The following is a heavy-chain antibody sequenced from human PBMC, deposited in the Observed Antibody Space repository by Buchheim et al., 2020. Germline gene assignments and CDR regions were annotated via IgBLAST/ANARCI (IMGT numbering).Heavy chain of an antibody. J-gene: IGHJ4*02. D-gene: IGHD2-2*01. Sequence: QVQLVESGGGVVQPGRSLRLSCAASGFIFSHYGMHWVRQAPGKGLEWVSVISYDGSNKYYGDSVKGRFTISRDSSQNTRYLQMNSLRADDTAVYYCAKPEYQLLSPIDYWGQGTL. CDR1: GFIFSHYG. V-gene: IGHV3-30*18. CDR3: AKPEYQLLSPIDY. CDR2: ISYDGSNK.